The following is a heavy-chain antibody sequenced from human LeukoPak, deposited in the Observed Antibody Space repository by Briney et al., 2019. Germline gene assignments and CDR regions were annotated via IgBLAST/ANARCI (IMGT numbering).Heavy chain of an antibody. D-gene: IGHD2-2*01. CDR3: AREFEYCSSTSCYYYMDV. J-gene: IGHJ6*03. V-gene: IGHV1-18*01. CDR2: ISAYNGNT. Sequence: ASVKVSCKASGYTFTSYGISWVRQAPGQGLEWMGWISAYNGNTNYAQKLQGRVTMTTDTSTSTAYMELRSLRSDDTAVYYCAREFEYCSSTSCYYYMDVWGKGTTVTVSS. CDR1: GYTFTSYG.